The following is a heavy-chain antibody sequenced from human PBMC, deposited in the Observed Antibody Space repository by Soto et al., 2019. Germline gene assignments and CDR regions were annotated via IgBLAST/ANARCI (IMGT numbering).Heavy chain of an antibody. V-gene: IGHV1-3*01. CDR1: GYTFTSYA. CDR3: ARDGGYSDFDY. CDR2: INAGNGNT. Sequence: ASVKVSCKASGYTFTSYAMHWVRQAPGQRLEWMGWINAGNGNTKYSQKFQGRVTITRDTSASTAYMELSSVRSEDTAVYYCARDGGYSDFDYWGQGTLATVSS. J-gene: IGHJ4*02. D-gene: IGHD3-22*01.